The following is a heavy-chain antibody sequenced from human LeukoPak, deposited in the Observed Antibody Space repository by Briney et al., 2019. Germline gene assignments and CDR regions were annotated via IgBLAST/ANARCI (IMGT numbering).Heavy chain of an antibody. D-gene: IGHD4-17*01. CDR3: AKDTLDYGDSDAFDI. V-gene: IGHV3-23*01. CDR2: ISGSGGST. Sequence: GGSLRLSCAASGFTFSSYAMSWVRQAPGKGLEWVSAISGSGGSTYYADSVKGRYTISRDNSKNTLYLQMNSLRAEDTAVYYCAKDTLDYGDSDAFDIWGQGTMVTVSS. J-gene: IGHJ3*02. CDR1: GFTFSSYA.